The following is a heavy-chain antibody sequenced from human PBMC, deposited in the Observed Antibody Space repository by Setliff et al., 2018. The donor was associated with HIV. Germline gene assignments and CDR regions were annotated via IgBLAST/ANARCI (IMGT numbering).Heavy chain of an antibody. D-gene: IGHD5-12*01. CDR3: NSLFLQMNSLKAEDTAVYYCARAYNVYDYRFDSSGYDY. Sequence: ASVKVSCKASGYSFTNYDINWVRQATGQGLEWIGSINTNNGNTIYAQKFQGRVTISADTSTDTTYVDSVKGRFIASTDNAKNSLFLQMNSLKAEDTAVYYCARAYNVYDYRFDSSGYDYWGQGTLVTVSS. J-gene: IGHJ4*02. CDR2: INTNNGNT. V-gene: IGHV1-8*02. CDR1: GYSFTNYD.